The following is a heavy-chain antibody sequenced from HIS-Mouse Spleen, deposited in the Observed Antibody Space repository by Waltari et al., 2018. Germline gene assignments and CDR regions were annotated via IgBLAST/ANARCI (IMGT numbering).Heavy chain of an antibody. Sequence: TCAVYGGSFSGYYWSWIRQPPGKGLEWIGEINHSGSTNYNPSLKSRVTISVDTSKNQFSLKLSSVTAADTAVYYCARDLGGSGSYIYYYYGMDVWGQGTTVTVSS. CDR3: ARDLGGSGSYIYYYYGMDV. D-gene: IGHD3-10*01. V-gene: IGHV4-34*01. J-gene: IGHJ6*02. CDR1: GGSFSGYY. CDR2: INHSGST.